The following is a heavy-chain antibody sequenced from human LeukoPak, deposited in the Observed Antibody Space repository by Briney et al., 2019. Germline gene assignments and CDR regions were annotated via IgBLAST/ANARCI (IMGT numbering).Heavy chain of an antibody. V-gene: IGHV1-24*01. CDR1: GWTLTELS. CDR2: FDPEDGET. CDR3: ATGLGPAAEPSY. J-gene: IGHJ4*02. D-gene: IGHD2-2*01. Sequence: ASVTVSCKVSGWTLTELSMHWVRQAPGKGVEWMGGFDPEDGETIYAQKFQGRVTMTEDTSTDTAYMELSSLRSEDTAVYYCATGLGPAAEPSYWGQGTLVTVSS.